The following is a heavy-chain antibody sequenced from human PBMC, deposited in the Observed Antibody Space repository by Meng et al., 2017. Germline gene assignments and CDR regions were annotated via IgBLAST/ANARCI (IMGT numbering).Heavy chain of an antibody. J-gene: IGHJ4*02. CDR3: ARGYSSSWYTDY. D-gene: IGHD6-13*01. CDR1: GHTFTGYY. CDR2: INPTSGGT. Sequence: VLLGQTGAEGKAPWASVKVSCKASGHTFTGYYMHWVRQAPGLGLEWMGRINPTSGGTNYAQKFQGRVTMTRDTSISTAYMELSRLRSDDTAVYYCARGYSSSWYTDYWGQGTLVTVSS. V-gene: IGHV1-2*06.